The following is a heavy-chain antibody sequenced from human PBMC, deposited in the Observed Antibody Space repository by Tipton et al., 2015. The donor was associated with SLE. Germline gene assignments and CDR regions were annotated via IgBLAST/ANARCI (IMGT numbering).Heavy chain of an antibody. CDR3: ARDDSWAYCGGDCGGYFDL. D-gene: IGHD2-21*01. J-gene: IGHJ2*01. CDR1: GGSISSSSYY. V-gene: IGHV4-39*07. CDR2: IYYSGST. Sequence: TLSLTCTVSGGSISSSSYYWGWIRQPPGKGLEWIGSIYYSGSTYYNPSLKSRVTISVDTSKNQFSLKLSSVTAADTAVHYCARDDSWAYCGGDCGGYFDLWGRGTLVTVSS.